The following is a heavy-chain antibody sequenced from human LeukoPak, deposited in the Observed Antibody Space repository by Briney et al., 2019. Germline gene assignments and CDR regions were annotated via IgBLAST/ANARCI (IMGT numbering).Heavy chain of an antibody. J-gene: IGHJ5*02. D-gene: IGHD6-6*01. CDR3: AREPYSSSSFLVWFWFDP. Sequence: ASVKVSCKASGYTFTGYYMHWVRQAPGQGLEWMGWINPNSGGTNYAQKFQGRVTMTRDTSISTAYMELSRLRSDDTAVYYCAREPYSSSSFLVWFWFDPWGQGTLVTVSS. V-gene: IGHV1-2*02. CDR2: INPNSGGT. CDR1: GYTFTGYY.